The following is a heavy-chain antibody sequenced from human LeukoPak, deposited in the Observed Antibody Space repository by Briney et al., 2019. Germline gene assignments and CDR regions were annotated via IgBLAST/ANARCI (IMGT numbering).Heavy chain of an antibody. CDR3: VREDTPATANY. D-gene: IGHD2-21*02. Sequence: GGSLRLSCAASGFTFANHAMSWVRQTPGKGLEWVSAISGGGDITYYADSVTGRFTISRDNSKDTLFLQMHSLRPGDTAVYYCVREDTPATANYWGQGTLVTISS. J-gene: IGHJ4*02. CDR1: GFTFANHA. CDR2: ISGGGDIT. V-gene: IGHV3-23*01.